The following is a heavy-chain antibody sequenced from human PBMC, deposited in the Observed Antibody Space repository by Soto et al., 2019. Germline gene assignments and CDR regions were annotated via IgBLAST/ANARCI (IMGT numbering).Heavy chain of an antibody. CDR3: AKGTRWLQSLFDY. V-gene: IGHV3-30*18. CDR2: ISYDGSNK. Sequence: GGALRLSCGASGFTFSSYGKHWGRQAPGKGLEWVAVISYDGSNKYYADSVKGRFTISRDNSKNTLYLQMNSLRAEDTAVYYCAKGTRWLQSLFDYWGQGTLVTVSS. CDR1: GFTFSSYG. D-gene: IGHD5-12*01. J-gene: IGHJ4*02.